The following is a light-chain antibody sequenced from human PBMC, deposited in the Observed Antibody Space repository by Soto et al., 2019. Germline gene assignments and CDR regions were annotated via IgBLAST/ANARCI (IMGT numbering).Light chain of an antibody. CDR3: QQFSGYPVFT. CDR1: QGISSA. J-gene: IGKJ3*01. CDR2: DAS. V-gene: IGKV1-13*02. Sequence: AIQLTQSPSSLSASVGDRVTITCRASQGISSALAWYQQKPGKAPKLLIYDASSLESGVQSRFSGSGSGTDFTLTISSLQPEDFASYYCQQFSGYPVFTFGPGTKVEIK.